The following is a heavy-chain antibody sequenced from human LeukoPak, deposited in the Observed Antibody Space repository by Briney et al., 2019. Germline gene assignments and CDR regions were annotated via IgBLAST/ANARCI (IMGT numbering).Heavy chain of an antibody. CDR2: IKQDGSEK. D-gene: IGHD2-2*01. CDR1: GFTFSSYW. Sequence: GGSLRLSCAASGFTFSSYWMSWVRQAPGNGLEWVANIKQDGSEKYYVDSVKGRFTISRDNAKNSLYLQMNSLRAEDTAVYYCAREDVVQNYYYYGMDVWGQGTTVTVSS. CDR3: AREDVVQNYYYYGMDV. J-gene: IGHJ6*02. V-gene: IGHV3-7*03.